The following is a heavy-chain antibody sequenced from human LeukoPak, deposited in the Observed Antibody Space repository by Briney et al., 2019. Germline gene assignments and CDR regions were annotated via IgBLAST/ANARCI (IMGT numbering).Heavy chain of an antibody. D-gene: IGHD2/OR15-2a*01. Sequence: ASVKVSCKTSGYSFTTHLMHWVRQAPGQGREWMGMINPSGGSTTYAQKFQGRVTMAMDTSTSTVYMKLSSLRSDDTAVYYCARVQTPYNTIYSVFFDYWGQGTRVTVSS. V-gene: IGHV1-46*01. CDR1: GYSFTTHL. CDR2: INPSGGST. J-gene: IGHJ4*02. CDR3: ARVQTPYNTIYSVFFDY.